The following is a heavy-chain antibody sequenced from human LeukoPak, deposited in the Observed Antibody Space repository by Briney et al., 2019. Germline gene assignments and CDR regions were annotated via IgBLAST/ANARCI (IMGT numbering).Heavy chain of an antibody. CDR2: ISGSGDST. D-gene: IGHD2-15*01. J-gene: IGHJ4*02. V-gene: IGHV3-23*01. Sequence: GGSLRLSCAASGFTFSSYAMSWVRQAPGKGLEWVSAISGSGDSTYYADSVKGRFTISRDNSKNTLYLQMNSLRAEDTAVYYCAKAGAVVVVAAKYFDHWGQGTLVTVPS. CDR1: GFTFSSYA. CDR3: AKAGAVVVVAAKYFDH.